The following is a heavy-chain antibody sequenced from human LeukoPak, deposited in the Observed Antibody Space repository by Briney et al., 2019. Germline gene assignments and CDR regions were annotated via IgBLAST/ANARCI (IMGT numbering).Heavy chain of an antibody. CDR3: VRENARSVPTAVSPLDD. D-gene: IGHD2-2*01. CDR1: GGSIGSGLYY. V-gene: IGHV4-61*02. Sequence: SQTLSLTCTVSGGSIGSGLYYWSWIRQPAGKGLEWIGRIYTSGRTDYSPSLKSRVTISADTSKNHFSLKLSSVTAADTAVYYCVRENARSVPTAVSPLDDWGQGTLVTVSS. CDR2: IYTSGRT. J-gene: IGHJ4*02.